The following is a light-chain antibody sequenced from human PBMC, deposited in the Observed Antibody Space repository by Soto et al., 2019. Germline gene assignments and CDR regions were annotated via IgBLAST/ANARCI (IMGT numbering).Light chain of an antibody. CDR2: RSD. Sequence: QSVLTQPPSTSGTPGQRVTISCSGSSSNIGSNHVYWYQQFPGMAPKLLMYRSDQRPTGVPDRFSGSKSGTSASLAISGLRADDEADYYCSARDDSLSGVVFGVGTK. V-gene: IGLV1-47*01. CDR1: SSNIGSNH. J-gene: IGLJ2*01. CDR3: SARDDSLSGVV.